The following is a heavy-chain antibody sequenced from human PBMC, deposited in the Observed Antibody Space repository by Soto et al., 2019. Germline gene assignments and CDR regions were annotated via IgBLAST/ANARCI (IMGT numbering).Heavy chain of an antibody. Sequence: ASVKVSCKASGYTFTGYYMHWVRQAPGQGLEWMGWINPNSGGTNYAQKLQGRVTMTTDTSTSTAYMELRSLRSDDTAVYYCARDPHQSGGLGYNWFDPWGQGTLVTVSS. CDR1: GYTFTGYY. CDR3: ARDPHQSGGLGYNWFDP. J-gene: IGHJ5*02. V-gene: IGHV1-2*02. D-gene: IGHD1-26*01. CDR2: INPNSGGT.